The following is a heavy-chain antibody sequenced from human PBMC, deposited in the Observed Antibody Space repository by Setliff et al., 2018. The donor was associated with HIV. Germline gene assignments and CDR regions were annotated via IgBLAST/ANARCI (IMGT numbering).Heavy chain of an antibody. CDR2: IYYSGTT. CDR1: GGSINSDNYY. CDR3: ASRGIVVVTMSMPDEFFVH. Sequence: PSETLSLTCSVSGGSINSDNYYWGWIRQAPGKVLEWIGRIYYSGTTYYNPSLRGRVTISVDRSRNQFSLTLNSVTAADTATYYCASRGIVVVTMSMPDEFFVHWGHGTLVTVSS. J-gene: IGHJ1*01. D-gene: IGHD2-21*02. V-gene: IGHV4-39*01.